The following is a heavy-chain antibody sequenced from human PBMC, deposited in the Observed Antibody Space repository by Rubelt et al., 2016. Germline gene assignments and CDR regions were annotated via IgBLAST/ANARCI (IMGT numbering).Heavy chain of an antibody. CDR3: ARDYSDAFDI. CDR2: INSRGSVI. V-gene: IGHV3-NL1*01. D-gene: IGHD4-11*01. CDR1: GFTFSSYG. J-gene: IGHJ3*02. Sequence: GGGVAQPGGSLRLSCAASGFTFSSYGMHWVRQAPGKGLEWVSHINSRGSVISYADSVKGRFTISRDNSKNTLYLQMNSLRPEDTAVYSCARDYSDAFDIWGQGTMATVSS.